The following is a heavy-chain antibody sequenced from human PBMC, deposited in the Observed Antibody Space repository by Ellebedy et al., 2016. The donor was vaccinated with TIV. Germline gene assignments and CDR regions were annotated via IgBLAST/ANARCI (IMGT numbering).Heavy chain of an antibody. D-gene: IGHD1-1*01. CDR1: GGTFSSYS. CDR2: IIPILDIT. V-gene: IGHV1-69*04. Sequence: AASVKVSCKASGGTFSSYSINWVRQAPGQGLEWMGRIIPILDITNYAQNFQGRVTITADKSTSTAYMELSSLRSEDTAVYYCARAPPPRGERSADAFDIWGQGTMVTVSS. CDR3: ARAPPPRGERSADAFDI. J-gene: IGHJ3*02.